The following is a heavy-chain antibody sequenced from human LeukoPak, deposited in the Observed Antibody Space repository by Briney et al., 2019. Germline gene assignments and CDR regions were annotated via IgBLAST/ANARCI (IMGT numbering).Heavy chain of an antibody. CDR1: GGSISSYY. CDR3: ARGRYYDILTGYYPWDYYYGMDV. CDR2: IYYSGST. D-gene: IGHD3-9*01. Sequence: PSETLSLTCTVSGGSISSYYWSWIRQPPGKGLEWIGYIYYSGSTNYIPSLKSRVTISVDTSKNQFSLKLSSVTAADTAVYYCARGRYYDILTGYYPWDYYYGMDVWGQGTTVTVSS. J-gene: IGHJ6*02. V-gene: IGHV4-59*08.